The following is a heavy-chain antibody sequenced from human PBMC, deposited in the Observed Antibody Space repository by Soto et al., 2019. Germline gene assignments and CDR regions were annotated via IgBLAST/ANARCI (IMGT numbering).Heavy chain of an antibody. CDR3: ARIQLERRNYFYGMDV. CDR2: IYSTGST. D-gene: IGHD1-1*01. Sequence: SETLSLTCTVSGGSISSHYWSWIRQSAGKGLEWIGRIYSTGSTNYSPSLKSRVTMSVDTSKNQFSLKLTSVTAADTAVYYCARIQLERRNYFYGMDVWGHGTTVTVSS. J-gene: IGHJ6*02. CDR1: GGSISSHY. V-gene: IGHV4-4*07.